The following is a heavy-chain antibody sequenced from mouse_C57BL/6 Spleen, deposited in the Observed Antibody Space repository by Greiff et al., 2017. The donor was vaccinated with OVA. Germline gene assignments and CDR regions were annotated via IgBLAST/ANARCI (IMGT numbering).Heavy chain of an antibody. J-gene: IGHJ2*01. V-gene: IGHV1-80*01. CDR3: ARVHPYYFDY. Sequence: LQESGAELVKPGASVKISCKASGYAFSSYWMNWVKQRPGKGLEWIGQIYPGDGDTNYNGKFKGKATLTADKSSSTAYMQLSSLTSEDSAVYFCARVHPYYFDYWGQGTTLTVSS. CDR2: IYPGDGDT. CDR1: GYAFSSYW.